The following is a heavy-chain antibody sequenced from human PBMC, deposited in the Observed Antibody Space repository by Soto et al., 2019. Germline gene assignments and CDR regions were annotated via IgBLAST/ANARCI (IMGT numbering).Heavy chain of an antibody. CDR2: IIPIFGTA. D-gene: IGHD4-17*01. CDR3: ARGATVVSYYWYFDL. V-gene: IGHV1-69*01. Sequence: QVQLVQSGAEVKKPGSSVKVSCKASGGTFSSYAISWVRQVPGQGLEWMGGIIPIFGTANYAQKFQGRVTITADESTSTAYTELSSLRSEDTAVYYCARGATVVSYYWYFDLWGRGTLVTVSS. CDR1: GGTFSSYA. J-gene: IGHJ2*01.